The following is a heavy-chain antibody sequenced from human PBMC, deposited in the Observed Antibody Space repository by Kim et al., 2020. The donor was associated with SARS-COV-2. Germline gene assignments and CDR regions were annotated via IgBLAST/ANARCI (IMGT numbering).Heavy chain of an antibody. CDR2: IYYSGST. CDR1: GGSISSSNYY. CDR3: ARSYDILTGDEY. J-gene: IGHJ4*02. V-gene: IGHV4-39*01. Sequence: SETLSLTCIVSGGSISSSNYYWGWIRQPPGKGLEWIGSIYYSGSTYYDPSLKSRVTISVDTSKNQFSLKLNSVTAADTDVYYCARSYDILTGDEYWGQGILVTVSS. D-gene: IGHD3-9*01.